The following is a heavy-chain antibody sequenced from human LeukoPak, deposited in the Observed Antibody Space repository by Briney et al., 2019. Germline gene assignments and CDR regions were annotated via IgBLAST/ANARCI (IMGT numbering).Heavy chain of an antibody. V-gene: IGHV4-38-2*02. D-gene: IGHD1-14*01. CDR2: MYYNGKT. J-gene: IGHJ4*02. CDR3: ARARRDVAEAMD. Sequence: SETLSLTCSVSGYSINNGFYWDWIRQPPGRGLEWIGGMYYNGKTYYNPSLKSRVHISPDTSKNHFSLKLNSVTAADTAVYYCARARRDVAEAMDWGQGTLVTVSS. CDR1: GYSINNGFY.